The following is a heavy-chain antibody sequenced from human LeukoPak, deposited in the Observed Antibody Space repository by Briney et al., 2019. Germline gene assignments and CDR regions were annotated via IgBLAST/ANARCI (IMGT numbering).Heavy chain of an antibody. CDR3: ARSEITIIRGNWFDP. J-gene: IGHJ5*02. CDR1: GYTFTSYG. V-gene: IGHV1-18*01. D-gene: IGHD3-10*01. CDR2: ISAYNGNT. Sequence: ASVKVSCKASGYTFTSYGISWVRQAPGQGLEWMGWISAYNGNTNYAQKLQGRVTVTTDTSTSTAYMELRSLRSDDTAVYYCARSEITIIRGNWFDPWGQGTLVTVSS.